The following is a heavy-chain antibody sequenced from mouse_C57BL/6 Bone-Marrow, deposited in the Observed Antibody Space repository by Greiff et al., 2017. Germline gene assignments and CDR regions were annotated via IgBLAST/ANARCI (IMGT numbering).Heavy chain of an antibody. V-gene: IGHV5-9*01. J-gene: IGHJ3*01. Sequence: EVKVEEPGGGLVKPGGSLKLSCAASGYTFSSYTMSWVRQTPEKRLEWVATISGGGGNPYYPDSVTGRMPISRDNAKNTLYQQMSSLRSEDTALYYCARRRGWLRQFAYWGQGTLVTVSA. CDR3: ARRRGWLRQFAY. CDR1: GYTFSSYT. CDR2: ISGGGGNP. D-gene: IGHD2-2*01.